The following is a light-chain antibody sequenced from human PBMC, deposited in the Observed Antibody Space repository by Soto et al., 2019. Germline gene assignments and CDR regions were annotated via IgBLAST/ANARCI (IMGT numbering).Light chain of an antibody. J-gene: IGKJ3*01. V-gene: IGKV1-16*02. CDR3: QQYNNYPFT. CDR2: GAS. Sequence: DIQMTQSPSSLSASVGDRVTITCRASQGITTSLAWFQQKPGKAPKSLIYGASNLQGGVPSKFSGSGSGTDFTLTISSLQPEDSATYYCQQYNNYPFTFGPGTKVDIK. CDR1: QGITTS.